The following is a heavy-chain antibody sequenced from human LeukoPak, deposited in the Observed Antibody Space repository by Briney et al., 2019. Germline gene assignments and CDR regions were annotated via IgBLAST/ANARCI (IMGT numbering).Heavy chain of an antibody. CDR1: GGSISSYY. Sequence: PSETLSLTCTVSGGSISSYYWSWIRQPLGKGLEWIGYIYYSGSTNYNPSLKSRVTISVDTSKNQFSLRLSSVTAADTAVYYCARDHYYGSGIYYYYMDVWGKGTTVTVSS. CDR2: IYYSGST. J-gene: IGHJ6*03. CDR3: ARDHYYGSGIYYYYMDV. V-gene: IGHV4-59*01. D-gene: IGHD3-10*01.